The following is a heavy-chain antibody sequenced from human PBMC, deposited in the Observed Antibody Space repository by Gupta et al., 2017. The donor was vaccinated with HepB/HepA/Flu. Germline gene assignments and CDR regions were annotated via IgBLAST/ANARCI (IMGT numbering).Heavy chain of an antibody. V-gene: IGHV3-33*01. CDR3: VGDSRAYSFDY. J-gene: IGHJ4*02. CDR1: GFTFPTHN. D-gene: IGHD2-21*01. CDR2: IFYDESTR. Sequence: QVQLVESGGGVVQPGRSLGLSCAASGFTFPTHNMHWVRQAPGKGLEWVALIFYDESTRTYAESVKGRFTISRDNLKNTVYLQMSDLRDEDTAVYYCVGDSRAYSFDYWGQGTLVTVSS.